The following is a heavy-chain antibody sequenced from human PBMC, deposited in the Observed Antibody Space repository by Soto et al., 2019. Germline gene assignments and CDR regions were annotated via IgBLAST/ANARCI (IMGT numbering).Heavy chain of an antibody. V-gene: IGHV4-34*01. CDR1: GGSFSGYY. D-gene: IGHD2-15*01. CDR2: INHSGGS. Sequence: SETLSLTCAVYGGSFSGYYWSWIRQPPGKGLEWIGEINHSGGSNYNPSLKSRVTISLDTPKNQFSLKLGSVTAADTAVYYCARGRWELRFDYWGQGTPVTVSS. J-gene: IGHJ4*02. CDR3: ARGRWELRFDY.